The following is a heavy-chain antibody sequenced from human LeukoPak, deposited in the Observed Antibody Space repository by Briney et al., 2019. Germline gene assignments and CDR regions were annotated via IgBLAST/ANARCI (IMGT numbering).Heavy chain of an antibody. J-gene: IGHJ4*02. CDR3: ARSGIAAAGSYFDY. CDR2: INAGNGNT. CDR1: GYTFTSYA. Sequence: GASVKVSCMASGYTFTSYAMHWVRQAPGQRLEWMGWINAGNGNTKYSQEFQGRVTITRDTSASTAYMELSSLRSEDMAVYYCARSGIAAAGSYFDYWGQGTLVTVSS. D-gene: IGHD6-13*01. V-gene: IGHV1-3*03.